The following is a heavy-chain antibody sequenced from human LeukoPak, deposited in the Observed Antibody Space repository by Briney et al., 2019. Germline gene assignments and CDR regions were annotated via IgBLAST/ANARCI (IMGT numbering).Heavy chain of an antibody. CDR2: IWYDGSNK. J-gene: IGHJ4*02. CDR1: GIPFSNFG. V-gene: IGHV3-33*01. CDR3: ASPAVWGELSLRY. Sequence: PGRSLRLSCAAPGIPFSNFGMHWLRQAPGKGLEWVAFIWYDGSNKYYADSVKGRFTISRDNSKNTLYLQMNSLTAEDTAVYYCASPAVWGELSLRYWGQGTLVTVSS. D-gene: IGHD3-16*02.